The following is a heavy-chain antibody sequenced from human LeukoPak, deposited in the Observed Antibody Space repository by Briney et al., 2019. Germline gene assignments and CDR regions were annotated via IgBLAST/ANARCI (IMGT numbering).Heavy chain of an antibody. D-gene: IGHD3-10*01. J-gene: IGHJ5*02. CDR1: GFTFSTYA. CDR2: ISGSGDST. Sequence: SGGSLRLSCAASGFTFSTYAMSWVRQAPGKGLEWASSISGSGDSTSYADSAKGRFTVSRDNFKNMLYLQMNSLRVEDTAVYYCVRAVYGSGIPNWIDPWGLGTLVTVSS. V-gene: IGHV3-23*01. CDR3: VRAVYGSGIPNWIDP.